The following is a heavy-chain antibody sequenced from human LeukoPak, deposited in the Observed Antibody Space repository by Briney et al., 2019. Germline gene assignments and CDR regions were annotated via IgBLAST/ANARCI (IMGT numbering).Heavy chain of an antibody. V-gene: IGHV4-59*01. CDR3: ARSPRDYYDTSGYHLPYYFDY. CDR1: GGSISTYY. J-gene: IGHJ4*02. Sequence: SETLSLTCTVSGGSISTYYWSWIRQPPGKGLEWIGYIYYSGSTNYNPSLKSRVIISVDTSKNQFSLKLSSVTAADTAVYYCARSPRDYYDTSGYHLPYYFDYWGQGTLVTVSS. CDR2: IYYSGST. D-gene: IGHD3-22*01.